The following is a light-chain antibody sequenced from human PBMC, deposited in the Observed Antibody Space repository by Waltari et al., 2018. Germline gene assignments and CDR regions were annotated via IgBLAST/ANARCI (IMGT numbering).Light chain of an antibody. CDR2: VAS. V-gene: IGKV1-NL1*01. Sequence: DIQMTQYPSSLSASVGDRVTITCRASQGISNSLAWYQQKPGKAPKLLLSVASRLESGVPSRFSGSGSGTDYTLTISSLQPEDFATYYCQQYYSTPYTFGQGTKLEIK. CDR3: QQYYSTPYT. J-gene: IGKJ2*01. CDR1: QGISNS.